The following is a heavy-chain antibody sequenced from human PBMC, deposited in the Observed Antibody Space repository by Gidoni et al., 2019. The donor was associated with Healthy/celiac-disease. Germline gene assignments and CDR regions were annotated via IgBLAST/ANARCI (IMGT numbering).Heavy chain of an antibody. Sequence: QVQLQQWGAGLLKPSETLSPTCAVYGGSCSGYYWSWIRQPPGKGLEWIGEINHSGSTNYNPSLKSRVTISVDTSKNQFSLKLSSVTAADTAVYYCARDGIEAAGGWGRIPSNNWFDPWGQGTLVTVSS. J-gene: IGHJ5*02. D-gene: IGHD6-13*01. CDR3: ARDGIEAAGGWGRIPSNNWFDP. CDR2: INHSGST. CDR1: GGSCSGYY. V-gene: IGHV4-34*01.